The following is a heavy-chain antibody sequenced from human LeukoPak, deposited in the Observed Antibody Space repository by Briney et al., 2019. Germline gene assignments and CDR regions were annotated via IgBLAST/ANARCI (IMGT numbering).Heavy chain of an antibody. Sequence: GTSVKISCKASGYTFTGYYMHWVRQAPGQGLEWMGWINPNSGGTNYAQKFQGWVTMTRDTSISTAYMELSRLRSDDTAVYYCAREYCSGTSCYAVAFDIWGQGTMVTVSS. CDR3: AREYCSGTSCYAVAFDI. J-gene: IGHJ3*02. D-gene: IGHD2-2*01. CDR1: GYTFTGYY. CDR2: INPNSGGT. V-gene: IGHV1-2*04.